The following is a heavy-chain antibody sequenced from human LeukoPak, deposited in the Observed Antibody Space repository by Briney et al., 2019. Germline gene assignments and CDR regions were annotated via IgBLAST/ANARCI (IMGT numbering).Heavy chain of an antibody. D-gene: IGHD3-10*01. J-gene: IGHJ4*02. V-gene: IGHV4-38-2*02. CDR2: IYHSGST. Sequence: SETLSLTCTVSGYSISSGYYWGWIRQPPGKGLEWIGSIYHSGSTYYNPSLKSRVTISVDTSKNQFSLKLSSVTAADTAVYYCASGGGILWFGELLLFDYWGQGTLVTVSS. CDR3: ASGGGILWFGELLLFDY. CDR1: GYSISSGYY.